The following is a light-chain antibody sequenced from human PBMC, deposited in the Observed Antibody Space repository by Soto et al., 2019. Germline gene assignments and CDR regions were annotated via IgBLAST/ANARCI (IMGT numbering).Light chain of an antibody. CDR3: NSFTSSNTLPYV. V-gene: IGLV2-14*01. J-gene: IGLJ1*01. CDR2: EVS. CDR1: NSDIGSYNY. Sequence: QSALTQPASVSGSSGQSITISCSGTNSDIGSYNYVSWYLQHPGKAPKLIVFEVSNRPSGISDRFSGSKSGNTAYLTIPVFQSEDEAVYYCNSFTSSNTLPYVFGTGTKVTVL.